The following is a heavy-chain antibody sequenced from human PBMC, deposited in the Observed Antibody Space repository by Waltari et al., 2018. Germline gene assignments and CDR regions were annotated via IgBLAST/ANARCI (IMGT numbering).Heavy chain of an antibody. V-gene: IGHV3-21*01. CDR1: GFIFSTYS. Sequence: EVQLVESGGGLVKPGGSLSVSCAACGFIFSTYSMNWVRQAPGKGLEWVSSITRSSNYISYADSVKGRFTISRDNAKNSLYLQMNSLRAEDTAVYYCARKGYCSSSNCLDAFDLWGQGTLVTVSS. D-gene: IGHD2-2*01. J-gene: IGHJ3*01. CDR3: ARKGYCSSSNCLDAFDL. CDR2: ITRSSNYI.